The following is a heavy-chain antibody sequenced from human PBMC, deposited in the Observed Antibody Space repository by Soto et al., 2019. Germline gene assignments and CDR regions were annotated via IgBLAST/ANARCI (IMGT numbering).Heavy chain of an antibody. CDR3: ARTKALLWFDRRMDV. V-gene: IGHV4-34*01. CDR2: INHSGST. CDR1: GGSFSGYY. J-gene: IGHJ6*02. Sequence: QVQLQQWGAGLLKPSETLSLTCAVYGGSFSGYYWSWIRQPPGKGLEWIGEINHSGSTNYNPSLKSRVTISVDTSKNQFSLKLSSVPAADTTVYYCARTKALLWFDRRMDVWGQGTTVTVSS. D-gene: IGHD3-10*01.